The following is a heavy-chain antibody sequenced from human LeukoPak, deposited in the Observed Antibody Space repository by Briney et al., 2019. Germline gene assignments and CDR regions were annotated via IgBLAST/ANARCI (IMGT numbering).Heavy chain of an antibody. CDR2: IIPILGIA. D-gene: IGHD3-16*01. J-gene: IGHJ4*02. CDR1: GGTFSSYA. Sequence: SVKVSCKASGGTFSSYAISWVRQAPGQGLEWMGRIIPILGIANYAQKFQGRVTITADKSTSTAYMELSSLRSEDTAVYYCARGRPGLNYVMADYWGQGTLVTVSS. CDR3: ARGRPGLNYVMADY. V-gene: IGHV1-69*04.